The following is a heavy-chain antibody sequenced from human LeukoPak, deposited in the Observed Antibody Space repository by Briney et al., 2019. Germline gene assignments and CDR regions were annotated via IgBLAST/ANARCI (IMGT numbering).Heavy chain of an antibody. CDR1: GFTFSSYA. J-gene: IGHJ5*02. D-gene: IGHD6-13*01. CDR3: AKDGYSSSFNWFDP. Sequence: GGSLRLYCAASGFTFSSYAMSWVRQAPGKGLEWVSAISGSGGSTYYADSVKGRFTISRDNSKNTLYLQMNSLRAEDTAVYYCAKDGYSSSFNWFDPWGQGTLVTVSS. V-gene: IGHV3-23*01. CDR2: ISGSGGST.